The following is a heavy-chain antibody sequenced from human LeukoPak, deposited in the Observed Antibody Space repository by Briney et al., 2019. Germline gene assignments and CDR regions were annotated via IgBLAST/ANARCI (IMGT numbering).Heavy chain of an antibody. Sequence: ASVKVSCKASGYTFTGYYMHWVRQAPGQGLEWMGWINPNSGGTNYAQEFQGRVTMTRDTSISTAYMELSRLRSDDTAVYYCARDLFSSSWYVIVYYYGMDVWGQGTTVTVSS. CDR3: ARDLFSSSWYVIVYYYGMDV. J-gene: IGHJ6*02. CDR1: GYTFTGYY. V-gene: IGHV1-2*02. D-gene: IGHD6-13*01. CDR2: INPNSGGT.